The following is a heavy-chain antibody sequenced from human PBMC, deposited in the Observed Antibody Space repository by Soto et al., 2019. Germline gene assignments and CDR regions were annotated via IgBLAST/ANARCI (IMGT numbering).Heavy chain of an antibody. Sequence: GASVKVSCKASGYTFTSYGISWVRQAPGQGLEWMGWISAYNGNTNYAQKLQGRVTMTTDTSTSTAYMGLRSLRSDDTAVYYCARIKGYSSGWSNWFDPWGKGTLVTVSS. CDR2: ISAYNGNT. CDR1: GYTFTSYG. CDR3: ARIKGYSSGWSNWFDP. D-gene: IGHD6-19*01. J-gene: IGHJ5*02. V-gene: IGHV1-18*01.